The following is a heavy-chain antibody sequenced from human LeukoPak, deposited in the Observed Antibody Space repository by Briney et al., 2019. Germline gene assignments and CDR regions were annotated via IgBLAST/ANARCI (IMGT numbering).Heavy chain of an antibody. Sequence: GGSLRLSCAASGFTFSDYYMSWIRQAPGKGLEWVSYISSSGSTIYYADSVKGRFTISRDNAKNSLYLQMNSLRAEDTAVYYCARDITYYYDSSGPNAFDYWGQGTLVTASS. V-gene: IGHV3-11*04. D-gene: IGHD3-22*01. J-gene: IGHJ4*02. CDR1: GFTFSDYY. CDR3: ARDITYYYDSSGPNAFDY. CDR2: ISSSGSTI.